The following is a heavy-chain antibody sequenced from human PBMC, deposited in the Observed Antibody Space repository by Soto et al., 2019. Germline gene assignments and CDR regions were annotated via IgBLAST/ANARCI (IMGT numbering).Heavy chain of an antibody. CDR1: GFTFSPFW. J-gene: IGHJ4*02. CDR2: INSDGNSP. CDR3: ARGSNHFDY. D-gene: IGHD4-4*01. Sequence: EVQLVESGGGLVQPGGSLRLSCAASGFTFSPFWMHWVRQVPGKGPVWVSRINSDGNSPSYADSLKDRFTISGDNAKNTLYMNMTSLRAEAMAVYYCARGSNHFDYWGQGPLVTVS. V-gene: IGHV3-74*01.